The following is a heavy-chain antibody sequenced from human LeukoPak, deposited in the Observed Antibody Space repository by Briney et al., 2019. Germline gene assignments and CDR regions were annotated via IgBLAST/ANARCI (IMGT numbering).Heavy chain of an antibody. V-gene: IGHV1-18*01. D-gene: IGHD2-15*01. Sequence: ASVKVSCKASGYTFTSYGISWVRQAPGQGLEWMGWISAYNGNTNYAQKLQGRVTMTTDTSTSTAYMELRSLRPDDTAVYYCASGGCSGGSCYYFDYWGQGTLVTVSS. CDR3: ASGGCSGGSCYYFDY. J-gene: IGHJ4*02. CDR2: ISAYNGNT. CDR1: GYTFTSYG.